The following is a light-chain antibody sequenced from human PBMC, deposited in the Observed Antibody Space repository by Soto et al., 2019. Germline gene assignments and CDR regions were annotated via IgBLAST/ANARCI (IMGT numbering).Light chain of an antibody. V-gene: IGLV3-1*01. CDR1: KLGDKY. J-gene: IGLJ2*01. CDR3: QAWDSSTAV. CDR2: QDS. Sequence: SYELTQPPSVSVSPGQTASITCSGDKLGDKYACWYQQKPGQSPVLVTYQDSKRPSGIPERFSGSNSGNTATLTISGTQAMDEADYYCQAWDSSTAVFGGGTKLTV.